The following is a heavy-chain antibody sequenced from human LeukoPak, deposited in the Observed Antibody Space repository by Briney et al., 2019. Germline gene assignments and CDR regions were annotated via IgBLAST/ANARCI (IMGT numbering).Heavy chain of an antibody. CDR2: IYTSGST. V-gene: IGHV4-4*07. D-gene: IGHD6-19*01. J-gene: IGHJ4*02. CDR3: ARGRAMSFESSGWYRGVFDY. Sequence: ASETLSLTCTVSGGSISSYYWSWIRQPAGKGLEWIGRIYTSGSTNYNPSLKSRVTMSVDTSKNQFSLKLSSVTAADTAVYYCARGRAMSFESSGWYRGVFDYWGQGTLVTVSS. CDR1: GGSISSYY.